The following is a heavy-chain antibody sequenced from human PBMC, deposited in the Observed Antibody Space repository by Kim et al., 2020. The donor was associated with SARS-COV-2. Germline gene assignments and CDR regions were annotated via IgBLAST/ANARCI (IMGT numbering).Heavy chain of an antibody. D-gene: IGHD3-10*01. CDR3: SRGRSLYGSGMDV. Sequence: SETLCLTCVVYGEFFTDYYWSWIRRPPGKGLEWIGEIDHSGDTNYNPSLKSRVTMSIHTSKSKFSLKVTSVTAADTAVYYCSRGRSLYGSGMDVWDMGSTVIVSS. CDR1: GEFFTDYY. CDR2: IDHSGDT. J-gene: IGHJ6*04. V-gene: IGHV4-34*01.